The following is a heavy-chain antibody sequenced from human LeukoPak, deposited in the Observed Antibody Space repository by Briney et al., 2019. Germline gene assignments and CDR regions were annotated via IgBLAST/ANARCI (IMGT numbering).Heavy chain of an antibody. Sequence: GGSLRLSCAASGFTFSSYGMHWVRQAPGKGLEWVAFIRYDGSNKYYADSVKGRFTISRDNSKNTLYLQMNSLRAEDTAVYYCAKVRYYYDSSGYYWDYWGQGTLVTVSS. D-gene: IGHD3-22*01. CDR1: GFTFSSYG. CDR3: AKVRYYYDSSGYYWDY. V-gene: IGHV3-30*02. CDR2: IRYDGSNK. J-gene: IGHJ4*02.